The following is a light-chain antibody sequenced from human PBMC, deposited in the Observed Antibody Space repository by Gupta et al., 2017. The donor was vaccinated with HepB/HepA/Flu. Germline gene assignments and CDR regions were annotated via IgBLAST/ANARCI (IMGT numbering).Light chain of an antibody. CDR2: DTS. CDR1: QSLSGS. CDR3: QTRDNWECT. Sequence: EIVLTQSPATLSLSPGERATLSCRASQSLSGSVVGYQQKPGQAPRLRSYDTSTRPGGTPSRGSGSGSGTDFTLTIRNLEPEDFAVDDCQTRDNWECTFGPGTKVDIK. V-gene: IGKV3-11*01. J-gene: IGKJ3*01.